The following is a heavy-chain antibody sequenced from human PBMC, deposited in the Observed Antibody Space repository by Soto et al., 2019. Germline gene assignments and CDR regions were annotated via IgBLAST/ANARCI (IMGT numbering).Heavy chain of an antibody. Sequence: ASVKVSCKASGYTFTSYGISWVRQAPGQGLEWMGWISAYNGNTNYAQKLQGRVTMTTDTSTSTAYMELRSLRSDDTAVYYCARDTIPYYYGSGSTFDYWGPGTLVTV. J-gene: IGHJ4*02. V-gene: IGHV1-18*01. CDR3: ARDTIPYYYGSGSTFDY. D-gene: IGHD3-10*01. CDR1: GYTFTSYG. CDR2: ISAYNGNT.